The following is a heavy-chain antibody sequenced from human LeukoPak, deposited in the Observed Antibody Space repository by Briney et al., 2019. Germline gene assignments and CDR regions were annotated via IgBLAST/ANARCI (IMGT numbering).Heavy chain of an antibody. V-gene: IGHV1-8*02. J-gene: IGHJ5*02. CDR3: ATQNQGSAYDFWSGYYSLFDP. D-gene: IGHD3-3*01. CDR2: MNPNSGNT. CDR1: GYTFTTYG. Sequence: ASVKVSCKASGYTFTTYGISWVRQAPGQGLEWMGWMNPNSGNTGYAQKFQGRVTMTRNTSISTAYMELSSLRSEDTAVYYCATQNQGSAYDFWSGYYSLFDPWGQGTLVTVSS.